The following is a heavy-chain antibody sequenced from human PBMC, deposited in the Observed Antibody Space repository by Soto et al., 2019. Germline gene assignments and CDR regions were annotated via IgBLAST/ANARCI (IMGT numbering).Heavy chain of an antibody. V-gene: IGHV4-31*11. CDR1: GTFIRSAISY. CDR2: IYLSGST. Sequence: TQVLCNASSGTFIRSAISYLRCVPGQPGKGLAWIAYIYLSGSTYYNPPLKRRAIIQVNTSKNQSSLNLTSVSAADTGGYYCAREYTYGSNFLCGWGQGALVTVSS. D-gene: IGHD5-18*01. CDR3: AREYTYGSNFLCG. J-gene: IGHJ4*02.